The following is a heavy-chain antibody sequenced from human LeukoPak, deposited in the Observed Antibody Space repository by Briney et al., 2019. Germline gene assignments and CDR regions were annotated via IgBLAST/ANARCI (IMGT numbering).Heavy chain of an antibody. Sequence: SETLSLTCTVSGGSISDFYWSWIRQPPGKRLERIGYISYSGSTDSNPSLKSRLTMSVDMSKNQFSLKLGSVSAADTAIYYCAELAADSSAWYGFDYWGQGTLVTVSS. CDR3: AELAADSSAWYGFDY. CDR1: GGSISDFY. V-gene: IGHV4-59*08. CDR2: ISYSGST. J-gene: IGHJ4*02. D-gene: IGHD6-19*01.